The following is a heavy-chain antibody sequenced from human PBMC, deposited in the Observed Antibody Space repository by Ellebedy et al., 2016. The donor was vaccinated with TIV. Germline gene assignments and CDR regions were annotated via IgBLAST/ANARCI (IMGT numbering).Heavy chain of an antibody. V-gene: IGHV4-39*01. CDR2: IYYSGST. CDR3: ARSYYYDSSGYYRSYWYFDL. D-gene: IGHD3-22*01. Sequence: SETLSLXXTVSGGSISSSSYYWGWIRQPPGKGLEWFGSIYYSGSTYYNPSLKSRVTISVDTSKNQFSLKLSSVTAADTAVYYCARSYYYDSSGYYRSYWYFDLWGRGTLVTVSS. J-gene: IGHJ2*01. CDR1: GGSISSSSYY.